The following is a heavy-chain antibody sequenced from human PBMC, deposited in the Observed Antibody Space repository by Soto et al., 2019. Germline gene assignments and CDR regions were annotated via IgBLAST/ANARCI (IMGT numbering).Heavy chain of an antibody. CDR3: AKDLTYYDFWSGFLFDP. D-gene: IGHD3-3*01. CDR1: GFIFSTYW. V-gene: IGHV3-7*01. CDR2: IKYDGSEK. Sequence: TSETPSLSCAASGFIFSTYWMGWVRQFPGGGLEWVANIKYDGSEKPYMDSVEGRFTISRDNSKNTLYLQMNSLRAEDTAVYYCAKDLTYYDFWSGFLFDPWGQGTLVTVSS. J-gene: IGHJ5*02.